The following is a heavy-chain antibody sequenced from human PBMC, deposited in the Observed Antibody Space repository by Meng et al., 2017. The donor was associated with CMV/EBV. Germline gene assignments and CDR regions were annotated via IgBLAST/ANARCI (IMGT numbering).Heavy chain of an antibody. J-gene: IGHJ4*02. Sequence: ASVKVSCKASGYTFTTFGISWVRQAPGQGLEWMGWISGYNANTKYAQKFQGRVTMTTDTSTSTAYMELSSLRSEDTAVYYCARDGRPNCSSTSCYTAYYFDYWGQGTLVTVSS. V-gene: IGHV1-18*01. D-gene: IGHD2-2*02. CDR3: ARDGRPNCSSTSCYTAYYFDY. CDR1: GYTFTTFG. CDR2: ISGYNANT.